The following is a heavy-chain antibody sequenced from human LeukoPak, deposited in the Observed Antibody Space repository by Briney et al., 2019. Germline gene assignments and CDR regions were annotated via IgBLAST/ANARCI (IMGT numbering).Heavy chain of an antibody. CDR2: ISYDGSNK. V-gene: IGHV3-30-3*01. CDR3: AREESSGWTPSDY. CDR1: GFTFSSYA. Sequence: PGGSLRLSCAASGFTFSSYAMHWVRQAPGKGLEWVAVISYDGSNKYYADSVKGRFTISRDNSKNTLYLQMNSLRAEDTAVYYCAREESSGWTPSDYWGQGPLVTVSS. D-gene: IGHD6-19*01. J-gene: IGHJ4*02.